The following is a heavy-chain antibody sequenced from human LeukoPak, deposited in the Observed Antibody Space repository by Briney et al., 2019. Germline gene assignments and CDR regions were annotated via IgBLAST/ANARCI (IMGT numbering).Heavy chain of an antibody. CDR1: GYTLTVLS. D-gene: IGHD3-22*01. Sequence: ASVKVSCKVSGYTLTVLSMHWVRQAPGKRLEWMGGFDPEDGETIYAQKFQGRVTMTEDTSTDTAYMELSSLRSEDTAVYYCATVGPAHYYDSSGYNRAFDIWGQGTMVTVSS. CDR3: ATVGPAHYYDSSGYNRAFDI. V-gene: IGHV1-24*01. CDR2: FDPEDGET. J-gene: IGHJ3*02.